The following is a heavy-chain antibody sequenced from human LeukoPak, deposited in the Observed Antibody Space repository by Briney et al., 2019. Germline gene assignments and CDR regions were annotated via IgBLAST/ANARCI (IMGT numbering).Heavy chain of an antibody. V-gene: IGHV3-30*18. D-gene: IGHD3-22*01. CDR3: AKDYDSSGWAAFDI. CDR1: GFTFTRN. Sequence: PGGFLRLSCAASGFTFTRNWHWVRQAPGKGLEWVAVISYDGSNKYFADSVRGRFTISRDNSKNTLYLQMNSLRAEDTAVYYCAKDYDSSGWAAFDIWGQGTMVTVSS. CDR2: ISYDGSNK. J-gene: IGHJ3*02.